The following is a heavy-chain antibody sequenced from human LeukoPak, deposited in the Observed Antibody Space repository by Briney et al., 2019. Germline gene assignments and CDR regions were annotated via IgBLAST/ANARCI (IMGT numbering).Heavy chain of an antibody. D-gene: IGHD3-10*01. J-gene: IGHJ4*02. CDR1: GGSINDYY. CDR2: TYYRGTT. Sequence: SETLSLTCTVSGGSINDYYWNWLRQPPGKGLEWIGFTYYRGTTNNNPSLKSRVTTSIDTSKKQFSLNLSSVTAEDTAIYYCAGVFSGRRPFELWGQGILVTVSS. V-gene: IGHV4-59*03. CDR3: AGVFSGRRPFEL.